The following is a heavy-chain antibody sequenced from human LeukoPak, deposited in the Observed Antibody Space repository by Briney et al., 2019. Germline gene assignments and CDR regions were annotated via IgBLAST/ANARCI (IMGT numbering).Heavy chain of an antibody. V-gene: IGHV4-34*01. CDR1: GGSISSYF. CDR2: INHSGST. Sequence: PSETLSLTCTVSGGSISSYFWSWIRQPPGKGLEWIGEINHSGSTNYNPSLKSRVTISVDTSKNQFSLKLSSVTAADTAVYYYGMDVWGQGTTVTVSS. J-gene: IGHJ6*02. CDR3: GMDV.